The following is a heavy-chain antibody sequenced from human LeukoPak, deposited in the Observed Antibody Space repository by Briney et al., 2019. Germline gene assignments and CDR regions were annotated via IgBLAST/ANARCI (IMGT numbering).Heavy chain of an antibody. CDR2: INHSGST. J-gene: IGHJ3*02. V-gene: IGHV4-34*01. CDR3: ARDTGYSSGWYPLGAFDI. D-gene: IGHD6-19*01. Sequence: PSETLSLTCAVYGGSFSGYYWSWVRQPPGKGLEWIGEINHSGSTNYNPSLKSRVTIPVDTSKNQFSLKLSSVTAADTAVYYCARDTGYSSGWYPLGAFDIWGQGTMVTVSS. CDR1: GGSFSGYY.